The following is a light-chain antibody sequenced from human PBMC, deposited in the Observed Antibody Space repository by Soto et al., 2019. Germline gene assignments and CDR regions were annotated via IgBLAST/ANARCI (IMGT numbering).Light chain of an antibody. J-gene: IGKJ1*01. V-gene: IGKV3-11*01. CDR1: QSVSSY. CDR2: DAS. CDR3: QQRSNWPPEVT. Sequence: EIVLTQSPATLSLSPGERATLSCRASQSVSSYLAWYQQKPGQAPRLRIYDASNRATGIPARFSGSGSGTDFTLTISSLEPEDFAVYYCQQRSNWPPEVTFGQGTKVQIK.